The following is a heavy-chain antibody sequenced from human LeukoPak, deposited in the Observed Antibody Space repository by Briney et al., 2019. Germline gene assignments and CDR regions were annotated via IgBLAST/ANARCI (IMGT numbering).Heavy chain of an antibody. CDR2: IYYSGST. J-gene: IGHJ4*02. CDR1: GGSISSYY. D-gene: IGHD3-9*01. V-gene: IGHV4-59*08. Sequence: SETLSLTCTVSGGSISSYYWSWIRQPPGKGLEWIGYIYYSGSTNYNPSLKSRVTISVDTSKNQFSLKLSSVTAADTAVYYCARNGDLLRYFDWLFSYWGQGTLVTVSS. CDR3: ARNGDLLRYFDWLFSY.